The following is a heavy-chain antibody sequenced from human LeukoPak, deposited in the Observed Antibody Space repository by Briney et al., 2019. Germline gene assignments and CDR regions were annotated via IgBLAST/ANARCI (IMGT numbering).Heavy chain of an antibody. Sequence: GGSLRLSCAASGFTFSSYAMSWVRQAPGKGLEWVSAISGNGGSTYYADSVKGRFTISRDNSKNTLYLQVNSLRAEDTAVYYCAKGDQDRYCSSTSCYLTDYWGQGTLVTVSS. V-gene: IGHV3-23*01. CDR3: AKGDQDRYCSSTSCYLTDY. CDR1: GFTFSSYA. D-gene: IGHD2-2*01. J-gene: IGHJ4*02. CDR2: ISGNGGST.